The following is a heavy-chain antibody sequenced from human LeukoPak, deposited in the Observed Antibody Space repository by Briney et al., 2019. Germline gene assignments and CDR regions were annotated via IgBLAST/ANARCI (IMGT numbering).Heavy chain of an antibody. CDR3: AKDPGGYSSN. D-gene: IGHD6-13*01. CDR2: ISGSGGST. CDR1: GFTLSNSH. Sequence: GGPLRLSCTASGFTLSNSHMSCVRRAPGKGLEWVSAISGSGGSTYHAVRVRGGFTISRDISKNALYLQTNSLRDEDTFVYYCAKDPGGYSSNWGQGTTVSVSS. V-gene: IGHV3-23*01. J-gene: IGHJ6*02.